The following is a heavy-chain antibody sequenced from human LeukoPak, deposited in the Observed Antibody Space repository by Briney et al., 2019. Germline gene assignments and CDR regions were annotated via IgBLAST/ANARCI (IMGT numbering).Heavy chain of an antibody. CDR1: GFTVSSNY. V-gene: IGHV3-53*01. J-gene: IGHJ4*02. D-gene: IGHD5-12*01. Sequence: GGSLRLSCAASGFTVSSNYMSWVRQAPGKGLEWVSVIYSGGSTYYADSVKGRFTISRDDAKDSLFLQMNSLRAEDTAVYYCARVSDAYDYFFDYWGQGTLVTVSS. CDR3: ARVSDAYDYFFDY. CDR2: IYSGGST.